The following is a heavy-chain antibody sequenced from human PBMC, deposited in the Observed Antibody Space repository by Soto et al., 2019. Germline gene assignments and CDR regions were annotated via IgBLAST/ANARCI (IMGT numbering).Heavy chain of an antibody. CDR2: ISGSGGST. J-gene: IGHJ4*02. Sequence: GGSLRLSCAASGFTFSSYAMSWVRQAPGKGLEWVSAISGSGGSTYYADSVKGRFTISRDNSKNTLYLQMNSLRAEDTAVYYCAKAIGGGCTNGVCYVSLVVYFDYWGQGTLVTVSS. CDR1: GFTFSSYA. D-gene: IGHD2-8*01. V-gene: IGHV3-23*01. CDR3: AKAIGGGCTNGVCYVSLVVYFDY.